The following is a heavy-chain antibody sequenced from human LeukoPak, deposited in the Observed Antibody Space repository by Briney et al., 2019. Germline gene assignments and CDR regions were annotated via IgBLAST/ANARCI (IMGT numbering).Heavy chain of an antibody. CDR3: AKDCGTSCYSWFDP. V-gene: IGHV3-23*01. Sequence: PGGSLRLSCAASGFTFSSYAMSWVRQAPGKGLEWVSAISGRGGSTYYADSVKGRFTISRDNSKNALYLQMNSLRAEDTAVYYCAKDCGTSCYSWFDPWGQGTLVTVSS. CDR2: ISGRGGST. D-gene: IGHD2-2*02. J-gene: IGHJ5*02. CDR1: GFTFSSYA.